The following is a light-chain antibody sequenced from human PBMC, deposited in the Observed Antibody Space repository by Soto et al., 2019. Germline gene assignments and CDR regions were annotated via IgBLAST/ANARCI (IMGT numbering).Light chain of an antibody. J-gene: IGKJ1*01. Sequence: DIQLTQSPSLLSASIGDRVTITCRASHDISTFLAWYQQKPGKAPKLLIYEASTLQSGVPSRFSGSGSGTEFTLIISGLQPDDSATYYCQQYTNTNNPWMFGQGTKVEI. CDR2: EAS. V-gene: IGKV1-9*01. CDR1: HDISTF. CDR3: QQYTNTNNPWM.